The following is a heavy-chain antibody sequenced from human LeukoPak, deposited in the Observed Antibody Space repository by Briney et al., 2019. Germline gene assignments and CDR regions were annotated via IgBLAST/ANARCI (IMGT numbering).Heavy chain of an antibody. CDR1: GGSISSYY. CDR2: IYYSGST. CDR3: ARWLQLADAFDI. D-gene: IGHD5-24*01. V-gene: IGHV4-59*08. J-gene: IGHJ3*02. Sequence: SETLSLTCTVSGGSISSYYWSWLRQPPGKGLEWIGYIYYSGSTNYNPSLKSRVTISVDTSKNQFSLKLSSVTAADTAVYYCARWLQLADAFDIWGQGTMVTVSS.